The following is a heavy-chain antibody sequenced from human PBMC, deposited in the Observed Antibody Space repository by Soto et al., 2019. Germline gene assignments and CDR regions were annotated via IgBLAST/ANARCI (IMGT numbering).Heavy chain of an antibody. V-gene: IGHV1-69*06. CDR2: IIPLFGTA. Sequence: QVQLVQSGAEVKKPGSSVKVSCKASGGSFSSYTISWVRQAPGQGLEWMGEIIPLFGTADYAQKFQGRVTITADNSTSTAYMQLSSLRSEDTAVYYCARGHPQAVDPWGQGTLVTVSS. J-gene: IGHJ5*02. CDR3: ARGHPQAVDP. CDR1: GGSFSSYT.